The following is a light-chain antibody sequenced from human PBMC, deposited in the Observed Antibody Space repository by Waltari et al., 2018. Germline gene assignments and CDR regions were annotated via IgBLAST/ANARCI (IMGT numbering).Light chain of an antibody. V-gene: IGLV1-44*01. Sequence: QSVLTQPPSASGTPGERVTISCSGSRSNIGDNAVNWYQHLPGAATELLIYTDNQRPAGVPARFSGSKSGTSASLGISGLQSEDEATYYCAAWDDSVNGYVFGSGTEVTVL. CDR3: AAWDDSVNGYV. CDR1: RSNIGDNA. J-gene: IGLJ1*01. CDR2: TDN.